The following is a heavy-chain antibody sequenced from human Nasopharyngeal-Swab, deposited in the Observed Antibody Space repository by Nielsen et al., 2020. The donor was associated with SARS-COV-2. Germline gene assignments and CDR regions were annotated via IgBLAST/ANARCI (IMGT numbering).Heavy chain of an antibody. CDR1: GFTFDDYA. CDR3: AKVQTLYSSGWYDDNYFDY. J-gene: IGHJ4*02. CDR2: ISWNSGSI. D-gene: IGHD6-19*01. Sequence: SLRLSCAASGFTFDDYAMHWVRQAPGKGLEWVSGISWNSGSIGYADSVKGRFTISRDNAKNSLYLQMNSLRAEDTALYYCAKVQTLYSSGWYDDNYFDYWGQGTLVTVSS. V-gene: IGHV3-9*01.